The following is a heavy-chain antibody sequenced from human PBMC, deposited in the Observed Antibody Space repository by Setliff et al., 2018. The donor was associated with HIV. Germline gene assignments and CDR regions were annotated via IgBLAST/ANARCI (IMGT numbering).Heavy chain of an antibody. Sequence: SETLSLTCTVSGDSVSSASYYWSWIRQPPGKGLEWIGYIYYSGNTYFNPALKSRITMSVDTSEDQFSLKLSSVTAADTAVYYCARVVVERATIFDFWGPGTLVTVSS. CDR2: IYYSGNT. J-gene: IGHJ4*02. V-gene: IGHV4-61*01. CDR3: ARVVVERATIFDF. CDR1: GDSVSSASYY. D-gene: IGHD5-12*01.